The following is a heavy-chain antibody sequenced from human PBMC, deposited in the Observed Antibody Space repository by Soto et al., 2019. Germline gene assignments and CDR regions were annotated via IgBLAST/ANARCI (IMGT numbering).Heavy chain of an antibody. CDR3: ARDSGRGSGSLIDY. Sequence: QVQLVEFGGGVVQPGRSLRLSCAASGFTFSTYGIHWVRQAPGKGLEWVAVISNDGSNEYYVDSVKGRFTISRDNSKNTLYLQMNSLTVEDTAVYYCARDSGRGSGSLIDYWGQGTLVTVSS. D-gene: IGHD3-10*01. CDR2: ISNDGSNE. V-gene: IGHV3-30*03. CDR1: GFTFSTYG. J-gene: IGHJ4*02.